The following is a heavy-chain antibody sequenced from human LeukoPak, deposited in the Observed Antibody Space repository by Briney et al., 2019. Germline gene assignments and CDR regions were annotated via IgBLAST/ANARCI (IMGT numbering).Heavy chain of an antibody. D-gene: IGHD5-18*01. CDR1: GFTFNSYS. CDR2: ISSTNSYI. J-gene: IGHJ4*02. V-gene: IGHV3-21*04. Sequence: GGSLRLSCAASGFTFNSYSMNWVRQAPGKGLEWVSSISSTNSYIYYADSVKGRFTISRDNAKNSLYLQMNSLRAEDTALYYCAKDIGYSYGDRAHYFDYWGQGTLVTVSS. CDR3: AKDIGYSYGDRAHYFDY.